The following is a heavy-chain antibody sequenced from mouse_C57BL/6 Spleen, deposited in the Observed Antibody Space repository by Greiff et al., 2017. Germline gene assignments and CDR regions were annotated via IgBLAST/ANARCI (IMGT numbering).Heavy chain of an antibody. J-gene: IGHJ1*03. CDR2: IWSGGST. CDR3: ARNSDGSSYGGYFDV. V-gene: IGHV2-2*01. CDR1: GFSLTSYG. D-gene: IGHD1-1*01. Sequence: VKVVESGPGLVQPSQSLSITCTVSGFSLTSYGVHWVRQSPGKGLEWLGVIWSGGSTDYNAAFISRLSISKDNSKSQVFFKMNSLQADDTAIYYCARNSDGSSYGGYFDVWGTGTTVTVSS.